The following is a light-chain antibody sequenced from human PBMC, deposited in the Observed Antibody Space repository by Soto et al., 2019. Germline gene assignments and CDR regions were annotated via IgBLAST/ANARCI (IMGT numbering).Light chain of an antibody. V-gene: IGKV3-11*01. J-gene: IGKJ4*01. Sequence: EIVLTQSPATLSLSPGERATLSCRASQSVRDYLAWYQQKPGQAPRLLIYDASNRAAGIPARFSGSGSGTDFTLTISRLEPEDFAVYYCQQRSNWPSFGGGTKVEIK. CDR2: DAS. CDR1: QSVRDY. CDR3: QQRSNWPS.